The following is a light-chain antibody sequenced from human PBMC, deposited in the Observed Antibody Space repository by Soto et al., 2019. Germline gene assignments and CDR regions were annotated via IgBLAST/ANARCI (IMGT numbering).Light chain of an antibody. J-gene: IGLJ1*01. CDR2: GVT. V-gene: IGLV2-14*01. CDR1: SADIGFYDY. Sequence: QSALTQPASVSGSPGQSITISCTGTSADIGFYDYVSWYQQYPGKAPNLLIYGVTYRPSGISYRFSGSKSGNTASLTISGLQTEDEADYYCCSYAGRYTYVFGTGTKVTVL. CDR3: CSYAGRYTYV.